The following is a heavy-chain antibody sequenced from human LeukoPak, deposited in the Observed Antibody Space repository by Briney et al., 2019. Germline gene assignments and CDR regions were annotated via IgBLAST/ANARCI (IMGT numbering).Heavy chain of an antibody. CDR2: IKSKTDGGTT. CDR3: TTGPITIFGAQYYFDY. V-gene: IGHV3-15*01. D-gene: IGHD3-3*01. J-gene: IGHJ4*02. CDR1: GLTFSNAW. Sequence: PGGSLRLSCAASGLTFSNAWMSWVRQAPGKGLEWVGRIKSKTDGGTTDYAAPVKGRFTISRDDSKNTLYLQMNSLKTEDTAVYYCTTGPITIFGAQYYFDYWGQGTLVTVSS.